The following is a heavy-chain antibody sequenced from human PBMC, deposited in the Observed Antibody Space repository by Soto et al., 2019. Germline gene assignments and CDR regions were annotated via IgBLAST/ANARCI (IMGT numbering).Heavy chain of an antibody. CDR1: GYTFTSCG. CDR3: ARDAPYCTNGPGCWFDP. V-gene: IGHV1-18*01. J-gene: IGHJ5*02. D-gene: IGHD2-8*01. Sequence: ASVKVSCKASGYTFTSCGISWVRQAPGQGLEWMGWISAYNGNTNYAQKLQGRVTMTTDTSTSTAYMELRSLRSDDTAVYYCARDAPYCTNGPGCWFDPWGQGTLVTVSS. CDR2: ISAYNGNT.